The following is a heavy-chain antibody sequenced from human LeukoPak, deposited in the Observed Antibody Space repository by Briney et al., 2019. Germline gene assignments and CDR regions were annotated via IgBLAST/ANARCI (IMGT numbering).Heavy chain of an antibody. CDR1: GYTFTDYY. CDR2: INPNSGGT. D-gene: IGHD5-24*01. CDR3: ARGEMATTID. J-gene: IGHJ4*02. V-gene: IGHV1-2*04. Sequence: ASVKVSCKASGYTFTDYYIHWVRQAPGQGLEWMGWINPNSGGTYYAQKFQGWVTMARDTSISTAYMELSRLKSDDTAVYYCARGEMATTIDWGQGTLVTVSS.